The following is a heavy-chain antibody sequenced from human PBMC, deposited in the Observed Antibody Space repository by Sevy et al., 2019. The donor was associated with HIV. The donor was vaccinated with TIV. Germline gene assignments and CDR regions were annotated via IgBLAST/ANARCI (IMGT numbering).Heavy chain of an antibody. J-gene: IGHJ6*02. CDR3: ARVGGGYSSSWYTYYYYYYGMDV. D-gene: IGHD6-13*01. Sequence: GGSLRLSCAASGFTFSSYSMNWVRQAPGKGLEWVSSISSSSSYIYYADSVKGRFTISRDNAKNSLYLQTNSLRAEDTAVYYCARVGGGYSSSWYTYYYYYYGMDVWGQGTTITVSS. CDR2: ISSSSSYI. V-gene: IGHV3-21*01. CDR1: GFTFSSYS.